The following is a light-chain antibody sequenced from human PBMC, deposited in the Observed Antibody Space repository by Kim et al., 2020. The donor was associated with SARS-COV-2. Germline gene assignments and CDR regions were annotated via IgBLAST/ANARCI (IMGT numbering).Light chain of an antibody. CDR2: KAS. J-gene: IGKJ1*01. CDR1: QSISTW. Sequence: DIQMTQSPFTLSASVGDRVIITCRASQSISTWLAWYQQKPGKAPKLLIYKASSLESGVPSRFSGSGSGTEFTLTISSLQPDDFATYYCQQYDTYSRTFGQGTKVDIK. CDR3: QQYDTYSRT. V-gene: IGKV1-5*03.